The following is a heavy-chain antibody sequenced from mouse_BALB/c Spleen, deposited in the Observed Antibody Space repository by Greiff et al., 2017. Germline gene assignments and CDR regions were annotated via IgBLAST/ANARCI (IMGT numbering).Heavy chain of an antibody. Sequence: VQLQQSGAELMKPGASVKISCKATGYTFTSYWIQWVKQRPGHGLEWIGEILPGSGSTNYNEKFKGKATFTADTSSNTAYMQLSSLTSEDSAVYYCARRGDNRYEGGYAMDYWGQGTSVTVSS. V-gene: IGHV1-9*01. CDR3: ARRGDNRYEGGYAMDY. D-gene: IGHD2-14*01. CDR1: GYTFTSYW. J-gene: IGHJ4*01. CDR2: ILPGSGST.